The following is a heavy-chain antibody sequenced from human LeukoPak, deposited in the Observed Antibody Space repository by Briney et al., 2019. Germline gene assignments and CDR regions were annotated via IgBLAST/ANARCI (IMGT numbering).Heavy chain of an antibody. V-gene: IGHV1-18*01. Sequence: APVKVSCKASGYAFTNYGISWVRQAPGQGLEWMGWIGAYNGNTNYAQKLQGRVTRTTDTSTSTAYMELRTLRSDDTAVYYCARAPLPVAGQLGYYYMDVWGKGTTVSVSS. CDR3: ARAPLPVAGQLGYYYMDV. CDR1: GYAFTNYG. J-gene: IGHJ6*03. D-gene: IGHD6-19*01. CDR2: IGAYNGNT.